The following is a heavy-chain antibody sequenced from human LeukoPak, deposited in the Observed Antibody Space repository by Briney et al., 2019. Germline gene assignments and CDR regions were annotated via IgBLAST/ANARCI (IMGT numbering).Heavy chain of an antibody. D-gene: IGHD5-18*01. V-gene: IGHV3-72*01. J-gene: IGHJ6*02. CDR3: ALWSYYYYGLDV. CDR1: GFTFSDRD. CDR2: SRNKAKSHTT. Sequence: TGGSLRLSCAASGFTFSDRDMDWVPQAPGKGLEWVGRSRNKAKSHTTEYAASVKGRFTISRDSSNNSVWLQMNSLKTEDTAVYYCALWSYYYYGLDVWGQGTTVTVSS.